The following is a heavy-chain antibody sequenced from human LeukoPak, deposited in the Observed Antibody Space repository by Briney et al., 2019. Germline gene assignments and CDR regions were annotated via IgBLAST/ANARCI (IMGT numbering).Heavy chain of an antibody. CDR1: RFIFSNSW. V-gene: IGHV3-7*01. CDR2: IKEDGSET. J-gene: IGHJ4*02. CDR3: ARGRWVFDS. Sequence: GGSLRLSCAASRFIFSNSWMSWVRQAPGKGLEWVANIKEDGSETRYVASVKGRFTISRDNAKSSLYLQMNSLRAEDTAVYYCARGRWVFDSWGQGILVTVSS. D-gene: IGHD6-13*01.